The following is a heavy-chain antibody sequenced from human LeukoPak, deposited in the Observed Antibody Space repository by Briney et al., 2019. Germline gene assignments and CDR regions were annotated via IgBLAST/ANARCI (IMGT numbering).Heavy chain of an antibody. CDR1: GYTFTGYY. V-gene: IGHV1-2*02. CDR2: INPNSGGT. CDR3: ASRDRTNGVCYYVFDY. J-gene: IGHJ4*02. Sequence: ASVKVSCKASGYTFTGYYMHWVRQAPGQGLEWMGWINPNSGGTNYAQKFQGRVTMTRDTSISTAYMELSRLRSDDTAVYYCASRDRTNGVCYYVFDYWGQGTLVTVSS. D-gene: IGHD2-8*01.